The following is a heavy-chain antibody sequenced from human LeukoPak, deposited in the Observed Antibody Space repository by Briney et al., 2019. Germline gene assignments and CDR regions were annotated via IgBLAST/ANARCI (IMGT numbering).Heavy chain of an antibody. D-gene: IGHD2-15*01. V-gene: IGHV4-30-4*01. CDR1: GASVRSGDYY. CDR3: ARDCSGGSCYGAFDI. Sequence: PSETLSLTCTVSGASVRSGDYYWSWIRQPPGKGLEWIGYIYDSGSTYYNPSLKSRITISVDTSENRFSLKLSSVTATDTAVYYCARDCSGGSCYGAFDIWGQGTMVTVSS. CDR2: IYDSGST. J-gene: IGHJ3*02.